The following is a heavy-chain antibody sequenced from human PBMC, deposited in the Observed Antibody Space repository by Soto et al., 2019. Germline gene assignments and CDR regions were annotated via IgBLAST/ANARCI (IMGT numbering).Heavy chain of an antibody. CDR2: IDGSGYT. CDR3: ARKQAGFFYGIDY. CDR1: GGSISTGGYY. Sequence: SETLSLTCTVSGGSISTGGYYWCWIRQYPGKGLEWLGYIDGSGYTFYNPSLQSRLTLSMDTSKNQFSLKLSSATAADTAVYFCARKQAGFFYGIDYWGQGTLVTVSS. V-gene: IGHV4-31*03. J-gene: IGHJ4*02. D-gene: IGHD3-3*01.